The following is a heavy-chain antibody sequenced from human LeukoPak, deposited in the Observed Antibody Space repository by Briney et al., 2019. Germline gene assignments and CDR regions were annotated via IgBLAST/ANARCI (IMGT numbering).Heavy chain of an antibody. V-gene: IGHV3-53*01. J-gene: IGHJ6*03. Sequence: GGSLRLSCAASGFTVSSNYMSWVRQAPGRGLEWVSVIYSGGSTYYADSVKGRFTISRDNSKNTLYLQMNSLRAEDTAVYYCARTAPSFCSSTSCYKAGATPSYYYYMDVWGKETTVTVSS. CDR1: GFTVSSNY. CDR3: ARTAPSFCSSTSCYKAGATPSYYYYMDV. D-gene: IGHD2-2*01. CDR2: IYSGGST.